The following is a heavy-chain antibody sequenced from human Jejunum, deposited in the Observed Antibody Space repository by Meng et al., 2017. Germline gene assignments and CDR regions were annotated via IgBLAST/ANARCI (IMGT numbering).Heavy chain of an antibody. CDR1: GYTFTSYG. V-gene: IGHV1-18*01. J-gene: IGHJ4*02. CDR3: ARDYSGTSYRYSDY. Sequence: QVQLVQSGAEGKKPGASGKVSCKTSGYTFTSYGISWVRQAPGQGLEWMGWISVYHGNTSYAQKLQGRVTMTTDTSTSTAYMELRSLRSDDTAVYFCARDYSGTSYRYSDYWGQGTLVTVSS. D-gene: IGHD1-26*01. CDR2: ISVYHGNT.